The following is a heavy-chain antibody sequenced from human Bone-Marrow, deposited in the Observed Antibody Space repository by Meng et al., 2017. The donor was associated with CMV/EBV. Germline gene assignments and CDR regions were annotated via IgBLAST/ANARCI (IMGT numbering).Heavy chain of an antibody. Sequence: GESLKISCAASGFTFSSYDMNWVRQAPGKGLEWVSSISRSGSFIYYADSVKGRFTISRDNAKNSLYLQMNSLRAEDTALYYCAKDMGYSRSSGYFDYWGQGTLVTVSS. CDR3: AKDMGYSRSSGYFDY. J-gene: IGHJ4*02. CDR1: GFTFSSYD. V-gene: IGHV3-21*04. CDR2: ISRSGSFI. D-gene: IGHD6-6*01.